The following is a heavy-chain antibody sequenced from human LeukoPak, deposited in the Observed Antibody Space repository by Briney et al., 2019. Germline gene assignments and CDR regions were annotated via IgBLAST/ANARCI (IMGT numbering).Heavy chain of an antibody. V-gene: IGHV1-8*01. D-gene: IGHD2-2*01. CDR2: MNPNSGNT. CDR3: ARVQQLLNNWFDP. J-gene: IGHJ5*02. CDR1: GYTFTSYD. Sequence: ASVKVSCKASGYTFTSYDINWVRQATGQGLEWMGWMNPNSGNTGYAQKFQGRVTMTRNTSISTAYMELSSLRSEDTAVYYCARVQQLLNNWFDPWGQGTLVTVSS.